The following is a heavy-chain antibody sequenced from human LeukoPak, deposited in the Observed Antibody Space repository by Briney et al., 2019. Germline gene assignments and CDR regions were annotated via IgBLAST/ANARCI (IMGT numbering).Heavy chain of an antibody. CDR3: ARVYQDSYYYYYYMDV. J-gene: IGHJ6*03. V-gene: IGHV3-23*01. CDR2: ISGSGGST. CDR1: GFRFSSYG. Sequence: GGSLRLSCAASGFRFSSYGMSWVRQAPGKGLEWVSGISGSGGSTYYADSVKGRFTISRDNSKNTLYLQMNSLRAEDTAVYYCARVYQDSYYYYYYMDVWGKGTTVTISS. D-gene: IGHD2-2*01.